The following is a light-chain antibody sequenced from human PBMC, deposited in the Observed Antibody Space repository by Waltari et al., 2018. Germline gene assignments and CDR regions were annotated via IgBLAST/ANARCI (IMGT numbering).Light chain of an antibody. J-gene: IGKJ2*03. CDR1: QSVGTN. V-gene: IGKV3-15*01. CDR2: AAS. CDR3: QQYDKWPPFS. Sequence: ETVMTQSPATLSVSPGDRATLSCRASQSVGTNVAWYQQKPGQAPRLLIYAASTRASDIPTRFSGSGSGKEFTFTISSLQSEDFAVYYCQQYDKWPPFSFGQGTNLELK.